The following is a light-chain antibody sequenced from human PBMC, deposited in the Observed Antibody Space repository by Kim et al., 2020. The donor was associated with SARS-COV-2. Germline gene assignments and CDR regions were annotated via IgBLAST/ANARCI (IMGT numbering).Light chain of an antibody. V-gene: IGKV3-15*01. J-gene: IGKJ1*01. CDR2: GAS. Sequence: VSPGESATLTCRASQSVSSNLAWYQQKPGQAPRLIIYGASTRASGIPARFSGSGSGTEFTLTISSLQSEDFAVYYCQEYNSWPRTFGQGTKVDIK. CDR3: QEYNSWPRT. CDR1: QSVSSN.